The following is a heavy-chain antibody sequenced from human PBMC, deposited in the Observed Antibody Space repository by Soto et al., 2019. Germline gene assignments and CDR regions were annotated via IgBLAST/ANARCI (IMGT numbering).Heavy chain of an antibody. CDR3: AKDLFDGAFDY. Sequence: GGSLRLSCAASGFTFSSYGMHWVRQAPGKGLEWVAVISYDGSNKYYADSVKGRFTISRDNSKNTLYLQMNSLRAEDTAVYYCAKDLFDGAFDYWGQGTLVTVSS. J-gene: IGHJ4*02. CDR2: ISYDGSNK. CDR1: GFTFSSYG. D-gene: IGHD4-17*01. V-gene: IGHV3-30*18.